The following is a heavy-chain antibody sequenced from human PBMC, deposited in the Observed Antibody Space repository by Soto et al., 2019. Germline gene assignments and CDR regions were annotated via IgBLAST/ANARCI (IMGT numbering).Heavy chain of an antibody. CDR3: ARHITRYCTNGVCYGNYYYYMDV. D-gene: IGHD2-8*01. CDR2: IYYSGST. J-gene: IGHJ6*03. CDR1: GGSISSSSYY. Sequence: SETLSLTCTVSGGSISSSSYYWGWIRQPPGKGLEWIGSIYYSGSTYYNPSLKSRVTISVDTSKNQFSLKLSSVTAAETAVYYCARHITRYCTNGVCYGNYYYYMDVWGKGTTVTVSS. V-gene: IGHV4-39*01.